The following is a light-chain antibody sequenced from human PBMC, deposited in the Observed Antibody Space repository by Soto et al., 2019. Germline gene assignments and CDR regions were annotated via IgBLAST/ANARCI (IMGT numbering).Light chain of an antibody. CDR3: CSYAGSSTYYV. CDR1: SSDVGSYNL. V-gene: IGLV2-23*02. CDR2: EVS. J-gene: IGLJ1*01. Sequence: QSGLNEPASGSGSPGQSIPISCNGTSSDVGSYNLVSWYQQHPGKAPKLMIYEVSKRPSGVSNRFSGSKSGNTASMTISGLQAEDEADYYCCSYAGSSTYYVFGTGTKVTVL.